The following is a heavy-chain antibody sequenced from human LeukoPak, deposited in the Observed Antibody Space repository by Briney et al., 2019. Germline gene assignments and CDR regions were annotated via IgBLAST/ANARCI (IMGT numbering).Heavy chain of an antibody. Sequence: PGGSLRLSCAASGFTFSSYGMHWVRQAPGKGLEWVAVISYDGSKIYSADSVKGRFTISRDNSKNTLYLQMNSLRAEDTAVYYCAKADCSSTSCFSLDYWGQGTLVTVSS. CDR1: GFTFSSYG. V-gene: IGHV3-30*18. CDR3: AKADCSSTSCFSLDY. CDR2: ISYDGSKI. J-gene: IGHJ4*02. D-gene: IGHD2-2*01.